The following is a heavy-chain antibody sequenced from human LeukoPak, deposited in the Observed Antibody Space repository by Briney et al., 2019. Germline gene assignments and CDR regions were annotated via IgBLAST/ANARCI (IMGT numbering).Heavy chain of an antibody. CDR2: LSGSGGST. CDR3: AKPLTTLRTYWYFDL. V-gene: IGHV3-23*01. D-gene: IGHD4-17*01. J-gene: IGHJ2*01. CDR1: GFTFSSYT. Sequence: PGGSLRLSCAASGFTFSSYTMNWVRQAPGKGLEWDSGLSGSGGSTYYADSVKGRFTISRDNSKNTLYLQMNSPRAEDTALYYCAKPLTTLRTYWYFDLWGRGTLVTVSS.